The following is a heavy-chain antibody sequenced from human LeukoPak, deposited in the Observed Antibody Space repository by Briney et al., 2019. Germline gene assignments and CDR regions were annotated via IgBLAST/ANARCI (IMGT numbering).Heavy chain of an antibody. CDR3: AKDRRGYSGYADY. Sequence: HPGGSVRLSCAASGFTFSSYSMSWVRPAPGKGLEWVSAISGSGGSTYYADAVKGRCTISRDNSKNTLYLQMNSLRAEDTAVYYCAKDRRGYSGYADYWGQGTLVTVSS. V-gene: IGHV3-23*01. CDR1: GFTFSSYS. D-gene: IGHD5-12*01. CDR2: ISGSGGST. J-gene: IGHJ4*02.